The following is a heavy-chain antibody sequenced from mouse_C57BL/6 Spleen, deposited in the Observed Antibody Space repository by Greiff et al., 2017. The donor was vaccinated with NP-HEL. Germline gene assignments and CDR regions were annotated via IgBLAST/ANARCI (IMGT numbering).Heavy chain of an antibody. V-gene: IGHV1-76*01. CDR3: ARTTMVTTYFDY. J-gene: IGHJ2*01. Sequence: VQVVESGAELVRPGASVKLSCKASGYTFTDYYINWVKQRPGQGLEWIARIYPGSGNTYYNEKFKGKATLTAEKSSSTAYMQLSSLTSEDSAVYFCARTTMVTTYFDYWGQGTTLTVSS. CDR1: GYTFTDYY. D-gene: IGHD2-2*01. CDR2: IYPGSGNT.